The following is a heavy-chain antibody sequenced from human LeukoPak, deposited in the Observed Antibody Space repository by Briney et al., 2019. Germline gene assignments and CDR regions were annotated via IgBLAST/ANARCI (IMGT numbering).Heavy chain of an antibody. D-gene: IGHD6-19*01. CDR3: ARGVSSGWPRYFQH. V-gene: IGHV1-2*04. CDR2: INPNSGGT. J-gene: IGHJ1*01. CDR1: GYTFTGYY. Sequence: ASVKVSCKASGYTFTGYYMHWVRQAPGQGLEWMGWINPNSGGTNYTQKFQGWVTMTRDTSISTAYMELSRLRSDDTAVYYCARGVSSGWPRYFQHWGQGTLVTVSS.